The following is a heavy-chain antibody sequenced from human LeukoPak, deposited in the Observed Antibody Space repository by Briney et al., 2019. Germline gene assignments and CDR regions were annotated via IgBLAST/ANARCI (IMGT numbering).Heavy chain of an antibody. CDR2: IYYSGST. Sequence: SETLSLTCTVSGGSISSSSYYWGWIRQPPGKGLEWIGSIYYSGSTYYNPSLKSRVTISVDTSKNQFSLKLSSVTAADTAVYYCATLTTDLSEYFQHWGQGTLVTVSS. V-gene: IGHV4-39*01. CDR1: GGSISSSSYY. D-gene: IGHD4-11*01. CDR3: ATLTTDLSEYFQH. J-gene: IGHJ1*01.